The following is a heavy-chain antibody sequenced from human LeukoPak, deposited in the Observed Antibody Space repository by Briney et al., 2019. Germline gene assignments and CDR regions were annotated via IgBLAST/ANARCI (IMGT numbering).Heavy chain of an antibody. CDR3: ARDGADSSGYYL. CDR2: IYSGGST. Sequence: PGGSLRLSCAASGFTVSSNYMSWVRQAPGKGLEWVSVIYSGGSTYYADSVKGRFAISRDNSKNTLYLQMNSLRAEDTAVYYCARDGADSSGYYLWGQGTLVTVSS. CDR1: GFTVSSNY. J-gene: IGHJ5*02. D-gene: IGHD3-22*01. V-gene: IGHV3-66*01.